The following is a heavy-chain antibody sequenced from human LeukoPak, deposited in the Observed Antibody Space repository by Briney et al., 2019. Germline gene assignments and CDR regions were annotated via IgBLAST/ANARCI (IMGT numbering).Heavy chain of an antibody. CDR2: INAGNGNT. D-gene: IGHD3-10*01. Sequence: ASVTVSCTASGYTFTSYAMHWVRQAPGQRLEWMGWINAGNGNTKYSQKFQGRVTITRDTSASTAYMELSSLRSEDTAVYYCARVGSGSYNADYWGQGTLVTVSS. V-gene: IGHV1-3*01. CDR1: GYTFTSYA. CDR3: ARVGSGSYNADY. J-gene: IGHJ4*02.